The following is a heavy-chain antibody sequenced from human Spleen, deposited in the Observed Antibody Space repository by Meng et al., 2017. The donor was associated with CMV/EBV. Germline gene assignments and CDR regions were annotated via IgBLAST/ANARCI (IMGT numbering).Heavy chain of an antibody. J-gene: IGHJ4*02. CDR1: GYTFRDHG. Sequence: ASVKGSCKASGYTFRDHGISWVRQAPGQGLEWMGRIRVDNGNTNYAQKFQDRVAMNTDTSTNTVHMELRSLRSDDTAVYYCARGKGFWNDGNFDYWGQGTLVTVSS. CDR3: ARGKGFWNDGNFDY. D-gene: IGHD1-1*01. CDR2: IRVDNGNT. V-gene: IGHV1-18*01.